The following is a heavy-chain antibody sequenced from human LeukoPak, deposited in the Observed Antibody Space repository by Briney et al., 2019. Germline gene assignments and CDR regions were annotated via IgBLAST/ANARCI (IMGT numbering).Heavy chain of an antibody. D-gene: IGHD3-22*01. CDR1: GFTFSSYA. CDR2: ISGSGGST. V-gene: IGHV3-23*01. Sequence: GGSLRLSCAASGFTFSSYAMSWVRQAPGKGLEWVSAISGSGGSTYYADSVKGRFTISRDNSKNTLYLQMNSLRAEDTAVYYCARVVYRYYDSSGSTGWFDPWGQGTLVTVSS. J-gene: IGHJ5*02. CDR3: ARVVYRYYDSSGSTGWFDP.